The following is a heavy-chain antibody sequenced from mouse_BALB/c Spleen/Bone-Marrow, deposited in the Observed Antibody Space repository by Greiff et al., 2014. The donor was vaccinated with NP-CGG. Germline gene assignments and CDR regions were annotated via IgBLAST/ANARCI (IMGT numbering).Heavy chain of an antibody. Sequence: VQLQESGPGLVAPSQSLSITCTVSGFSLTGNGVSWVRQPPGKGLEWLGMIWGDGSTDYNSALKSRLSINKDNSKSQVFLKMNSLQTDDTARYYCARDSFLITRALDYWGQGTSVTVSS. J-gene: IGHJ4*01. CDR2: IWGDGST. CDR3: ARDSFLITRALDY. D-gene: IGHD2-4*01. CDR1: GFSLTGNG. V-gene: IGHV2-6-7*01.